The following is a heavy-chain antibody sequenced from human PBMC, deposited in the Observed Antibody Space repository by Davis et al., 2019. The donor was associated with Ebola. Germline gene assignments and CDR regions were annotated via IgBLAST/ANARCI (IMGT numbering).Heavy chain of an antibody. CDR1: GYTFKNYA. CDR2: ISAYNGNT. J-gene: IGHJ4*02. Sequence: AASVKVSCKASGYTFKNYAISWVRQAPGQGLEWMGWISAYNGNTAYAQILQGRVTMTTDTSTTTVFMELTNLRSDDTAVYWCARGEGAPDFWGQGTLVTVSS. CDR3: ARGEGAPDF. D-gene: IGHD1-26*01. V-gene: IGHV1-18*01.